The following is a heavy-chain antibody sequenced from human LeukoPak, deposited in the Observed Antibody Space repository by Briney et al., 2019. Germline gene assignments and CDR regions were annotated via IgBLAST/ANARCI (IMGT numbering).Heavy chain of an antibody. V-gene: IGHV4-34*01. CDR2: INHSGST. CDR1: GRSFSGYY. Sequence: SETLSLTCAVYGRSFSGYYWSWIRQPPGKGLEWIGEINHSGSTNYNPSLKSRVTISVDTSKNQFSLKLSSVTAADTAVYYCARGAYIVVVPAAPCGMDVWGQGTTVTVSS. CDR3: ARGAYIVVVPAAPCGMDV. J-gene: IGHJ6*02. D-gene: IGHD2-2*01.